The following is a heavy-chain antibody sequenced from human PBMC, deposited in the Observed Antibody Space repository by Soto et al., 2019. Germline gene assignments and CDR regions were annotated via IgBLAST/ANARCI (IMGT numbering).Heavy chain of an antibody. CDR3: AKDRTAAARNFDY. J-gene: IGHJ4*02. CDR1: GFTFSNHA. D-gene: IGHD6-13*01. CDR2: ISTAVGAT. V-gene: IGHV3-23*01. Sequence: EVQLLESGGGLVQPGGSLRLSCAVSGFTFSNHAMSWVRQAPGKGLEWVSAISTAVGATYYADSVKGRCTISRDDSNNTLCLQLNSLRAEDSAGYYCAKDRTAAARNFDYWGQGPRVTFSS.